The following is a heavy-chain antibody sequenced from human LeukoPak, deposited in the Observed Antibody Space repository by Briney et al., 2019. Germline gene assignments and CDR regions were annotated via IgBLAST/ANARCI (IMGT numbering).Heavy chain of an antibody. CDR2: ISGSGGST. CDR3: ARGRNSGSYRGYFDY. J-gene: IGHJ4*02. CDR1: GFTFSSYA. Sequence: GGSLRLSCAASGFTFSSYAMSWVHQAPGKGLEWVSAISGSGGSTYYADSVKGRFTISRDNSKNTLYLQMNSLRAEDTAVYYCARGRNSGSYRGYFDYWGQGTLVTVSS. D-gene: IGHD1-26*01. V-gene: IGHV3-23*01.